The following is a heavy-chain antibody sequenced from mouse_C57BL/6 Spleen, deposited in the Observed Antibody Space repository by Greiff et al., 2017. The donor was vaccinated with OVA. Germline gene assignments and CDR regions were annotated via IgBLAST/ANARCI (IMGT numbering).Heavy chain of an antibody. V-gene: IGHV5-4*01. CDR1: GFTFSSYA. CDR2: ISDGGSYT. Sequence: EVHLVESGGGLVKPGGSLKLSCAASGFTFSSYAMSWVRQTPEKRLEWVATISDGGSYTYYPDNVKGRFTISRDNAKNNLYLQMSHLKSEDTAMYYCARDPGTGPLYYYAMDYWGQGTSVTVSS. J-gene: IGHJ4*01. D-gene: IGHD4-1*01. CDR3: ARDPGTGPLYYYAMDY.